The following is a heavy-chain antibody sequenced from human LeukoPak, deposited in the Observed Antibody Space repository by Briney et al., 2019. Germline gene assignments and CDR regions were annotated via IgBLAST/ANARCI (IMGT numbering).Heavy chain of an antibody. CDR1: GGSISSYY. Sequence: SETLSLTCTVSGGSISSYYWFWIRQPAGKGLEWIGRIYTSGSANYNPSLKSRVTMSVDTSKNQFSLKLSSVTAADTAVYYCARVGRGCSSTSCYALDYWGQGTLVTVSS. J-gene: IGHJ4*02. CDR3: ARVGRGCSSTSCYALDY. V-gene: IGHV4-4*07. CDR2: IYTSGSA. D-gene: IGHD2-2*01.